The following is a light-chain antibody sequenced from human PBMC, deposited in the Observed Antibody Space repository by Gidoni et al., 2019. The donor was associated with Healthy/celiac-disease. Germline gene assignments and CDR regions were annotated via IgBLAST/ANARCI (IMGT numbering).Light chain of an antibody. CDR3: SSYTSSSTLV. Sequence: QSALTQPASVSGSPGPSITISCTGTSSDVGGYNYVSWYQQHPGKAPKRMIYDVSNRPSGVSNRFSGSKSGNTASLTTSGLQAEDEADYYCSSYTSSSTLVFGGGTKLTVL. CDR2: DVS. V-gene: IGLV2-14*03. CDR1: SSDVGGYNY. J-gene: IGLJ2*01.